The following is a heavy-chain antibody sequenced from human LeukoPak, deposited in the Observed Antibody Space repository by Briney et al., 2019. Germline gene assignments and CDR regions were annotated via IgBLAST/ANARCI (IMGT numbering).Heavy chain of an antibody. CDR2: IYYSGST. CDR1: GGSISSYY. Sequence: SETLSLTCTVSGGSISSYYWSWIRQPPGKGLEWIGYIYYSGSTNYNPSLKSRVTISVDTSKNQFSLKLSSVTAADTAVYYCARMPGYCSSTSCQVNYYYYMDVWGKGTTVTVSS. D-gene: IGHD2-2*03. V-gene: IGHV4-59*01. CDR3: ARMPGYCSSTSCQVNYYYYMDV. J-gene: IGHJ6*03.